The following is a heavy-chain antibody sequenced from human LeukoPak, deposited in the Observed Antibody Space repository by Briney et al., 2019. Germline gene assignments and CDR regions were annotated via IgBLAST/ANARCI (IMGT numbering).Heavy chain of an antibody. D-gene: IGHD5-18*01. J-gene: IGHJ4*02. CDR3: AKGVTTRRWLPRDYFDY. Sequence: PGGSLRLSCAASGFTFSSYGMHWVRQAPGKGLEWVAFIRYDGSNKYYADSVKGRFTISRDNPKNTLYLQMNSLRAEDTAVYYCAKGVTTRRWLPRDYFDYWGQGTLVTVSS. CDR1: GFTFSSYG. CDR2: IRYDGSNK. V-gene: IGHV3-30*02.